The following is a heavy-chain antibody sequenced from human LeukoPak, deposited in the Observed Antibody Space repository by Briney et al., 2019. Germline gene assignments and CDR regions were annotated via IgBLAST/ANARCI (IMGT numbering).Heavy chain of an antibody. D-gene: IGHD1-14*01. Sequence: ASVKVSCKASGYTFTSYDINWVRQATGQGLEWMGWMNPNSGNTGYAQKFQGRVTITRNTSISTAYMELSSLRSEDTAVYYCARERPDPDYYYYYGMDVWGQGTTVTVSS. CDR3: ARERPDPDYYYYYGMDV. CDR2: MNPNSGNT. J-gene: IGHJ6*02. CDR1: GYTFTSYD. V-gene: IGHV1-8*03.